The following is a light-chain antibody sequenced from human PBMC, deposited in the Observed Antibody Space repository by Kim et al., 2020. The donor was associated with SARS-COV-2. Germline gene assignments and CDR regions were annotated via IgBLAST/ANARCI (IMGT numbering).Light chain of an antibody. CDR3: QNYNSAPYT. J-gene: IGKJ2*01. Sequence: GDRVTITCRASQDISNYLAWYQQKPGKVPKLLIYAASALQSGVPSRFIGSGSGTEFTLTISSLQPEDVAAYYCQNYNSAPYTFGQGTKLEI. V-gene: IGKV1-27*01. CDR1: QDISNY. CDR2: AAS.